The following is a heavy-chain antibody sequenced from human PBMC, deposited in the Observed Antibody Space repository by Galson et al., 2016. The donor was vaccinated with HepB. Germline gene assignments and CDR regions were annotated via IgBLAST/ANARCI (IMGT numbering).Heavy chain of an antibody. J-gene: IGHJ3*02. CDR1: GGSISGPY. V-gene: IGHV4-59*11. CDR2: ISLRGSGCT. Sequence: SETLSLTCTVSGGSISGPYWSWIRQPPGKGLEWIGFISLRGSGCTSYNPSLKSRVTISGDTSKNQISLRLRPVIAADTAVYYCASHDYWNDNHDSFDIWGQGTRVTVSS. CDR3: ASHDYWNDNHDSFDI. D-gene: IGHD3/OR15-3a*01.